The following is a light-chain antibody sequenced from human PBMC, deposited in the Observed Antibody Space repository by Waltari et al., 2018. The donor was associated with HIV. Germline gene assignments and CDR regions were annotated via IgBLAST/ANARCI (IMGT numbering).Light chain of an antibody. Sequence: QSALTQPRSVSGSPGQSVPISCTGTSSDIGSFDYVSWYQQFPGKAPKVIIYEVNQRPSGVPDRFTGSKSGITASLTISELQGEDEADYYCCSYAGAYTYVFGTGTKVTVL. V-gene: IGLV2-11*01. CDR3: CSYAGAYTYV. CDR1: SSDIGSFDY. CDR2: EVN. J-gene: IGLJ1*01.